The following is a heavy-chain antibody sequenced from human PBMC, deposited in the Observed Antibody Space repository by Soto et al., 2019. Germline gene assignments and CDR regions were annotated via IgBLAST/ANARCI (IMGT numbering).Heavy chain of an antibody. J-gene: IGHJ6*02. Sequence: QVQLVESGGGVVQPGRSLRLSCAASGFTFSSYGMHWVRQAPGKGLKWVAVISYDGSNKYYADSVKGRFTISRDNYKNPLSLQMNSLRAEDTAVYYCAKEGGYYGSGSYSVGENYYGMDVWGQGTTVTVSS. CDR1: GFTFSSYG. V-gene: IGHV3-30*18. D-gene: IGHD3-10*01. CDR3: AKEGGYYGSGSYSVGENYYGMDV. CDR2: ISYDGSNK.